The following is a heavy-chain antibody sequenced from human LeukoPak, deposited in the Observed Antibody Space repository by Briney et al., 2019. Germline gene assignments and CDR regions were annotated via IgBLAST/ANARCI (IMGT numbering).Heavy chain of an antibody. CDR3: ARVRYPAVGTSFVDY. D-gene: IGHD6-13*01. Sequence: SETLSLTCTVSGGSISGYYWSWIRQPAGKGLEWIGRIHISGNTNYNPSLKSRVTMSVDTSKNQFSLKVSSLTAADTAVYYCARVRYPAVGTSFVDYWGQGTLVTVSS. V-gene: IGHV4-4*07. CDR1: GGSISGYY. CDR2: IHISGNT. J-gene: IGHJ4*02.